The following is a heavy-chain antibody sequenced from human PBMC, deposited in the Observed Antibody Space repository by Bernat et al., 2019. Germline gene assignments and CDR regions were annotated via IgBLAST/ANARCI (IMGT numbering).Heavy chain of an antibody. D-gene: IGHD4-17*01. CDR3: AKGAGGDYERF. Sequence: EVQLLESGGGLVQPGGSLRLSCAASGFTFSSYDMNWVRQAPGKGLEWVSAIGGSDGITYYADSVKGRFTISRDNSKNKLSLQMNSLRAEDTAKYYCAKGAGGDYERFWGQGTTVTVSS. J-gene: IGHJ6*02. V-gene: IGHV3-23*01. CDR2: IGGSDGIT. CDR1: GFTFSSYD.